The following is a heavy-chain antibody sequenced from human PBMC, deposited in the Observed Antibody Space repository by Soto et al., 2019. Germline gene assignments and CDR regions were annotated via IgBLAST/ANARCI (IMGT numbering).Heavy chain of an antibody. CDR3: ARDLSTGPPAYAFDI. J-gene: IGHJ3*02. Sequence: GGSLRLSCAASGFTFSSDGMHWVRQAPGKVLELVAVIWYDGSNKYYAGSVKGRFTISRDNSNNTLYLQMNSLRAEDTAVYYCARDLSTGPPAYAFDIWGQGTRVTVSS. CDR1: GFTFSSDG. V-gene: IGHV3-33*01. CDR2: IWYDGSNK.